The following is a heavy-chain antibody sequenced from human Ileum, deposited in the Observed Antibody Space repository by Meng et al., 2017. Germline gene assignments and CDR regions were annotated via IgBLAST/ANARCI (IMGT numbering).Heavy chain of an antibody. CDR1: GGSISTSNW. Sequence: QVQLQESGPGLVKPSGTLSLTCAVSGGSISTSNWWSWVRQSPGKGLEWIGEVYHSGSTNYNPSLKSRVTISVDTSKNQFSLKLSSVTAADTAVYYCARDYCSSTTCALDYWGQGTLVTVSS. CDR3: ARDYCSSTTCALDY. CDR2: VYHSGST. V-gene: IGHV4-4*02. J-gene: IGHJ4*02. D-gene: IGHD2-2*01.